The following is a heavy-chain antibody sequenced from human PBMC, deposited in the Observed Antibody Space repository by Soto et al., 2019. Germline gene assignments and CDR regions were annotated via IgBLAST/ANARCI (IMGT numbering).Heavy chain of an antibody. V-gene: IGHV3-15*07. CDR3: TTAAYDYVWGSYRYRGAFDI. CDR2: IKSKTDGGTT. CDR1: GFTFSNAW. D-gene: IGHD3-16*02. J-gene: IGHJ3*02. Sequence: GGSLRLSCAASGFTFSNAWMNWVRQAPGKGLEWVGRIKSKTDGGTTDYAAPVKGRLTISRDDSKNTLYLQMNSLKTEDTAVYYCTTAAYDYVWGSYRYRGAFDIWGQGTMVTVSS.